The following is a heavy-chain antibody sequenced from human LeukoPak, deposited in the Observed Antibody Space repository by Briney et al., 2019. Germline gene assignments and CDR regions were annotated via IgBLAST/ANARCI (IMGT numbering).Heavy chain of an antibody. Sequence: GGSLRLSCAASGFTFSSTAIHWVRQAPGKGLEWVAFISYDGSKSFYADSVKGRFTIPRDNSKNTLFLQMNSLRPEDTAVYYCATYYFDTSGRYSDNWGQGALVTVSS. CDR2: ISYDGSKS. CDR3: ATYYFDTSGRYSDN. D-gene: IGHD3-22*01. V-gene: IGHV3-30-3*01. J-gene: IGHJ4*02. CDR1: GFTFSSTA.